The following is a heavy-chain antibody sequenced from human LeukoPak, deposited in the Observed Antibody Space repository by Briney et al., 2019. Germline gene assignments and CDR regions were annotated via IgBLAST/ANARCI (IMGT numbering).Heavy chain of an antibody. V-gene: IGHV1-2*02. CDR3: ARETKWELQFFAMDV. Sequence: GASLKVSCEASGYTFSDYYIQWMRQAPGQGLEWMGWINPKSGDTTYAHNFQDRVTMSRDTSISSAYMELSRLRSDDTAVYYCARETKWELQFFAMDVWGQGTTVTVSS. J-gene: IGHJ6*02. D-gene: IGHD1-26*01. CDR1: GYTFSDYY. CDR2: INPKSGDT.